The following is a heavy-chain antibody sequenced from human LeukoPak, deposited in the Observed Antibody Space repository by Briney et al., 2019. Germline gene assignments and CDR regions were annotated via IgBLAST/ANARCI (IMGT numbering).Heavy chain of an antibody. CDR1: GFTFSDYY. CDR2: ISSSGSTI. CDR3: ARVMSEGNYGSGSYYLVYYYYMDV. Sequence: PGGSLRLSCAASGFTFSDYYMSWIRQAPGKGLEWVSYISSSGSTIYYADSVKGRFTISRNNAKNSLYLQMNSLRAEDTAVYYCARVMSEGNYGSGSYYLVYYYYMDVWGKGTTVTVSS. D-gene: IGHD3-10*01. V-gene: IGHV3-11*01. J-gene: IGHJ6*03.